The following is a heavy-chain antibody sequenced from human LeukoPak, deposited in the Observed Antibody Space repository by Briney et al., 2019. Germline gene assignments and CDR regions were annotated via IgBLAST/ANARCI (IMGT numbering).Heavy chain of an antibody. CDR1: GFTFSSYA. CDR2: ISGSGGST. D-gene: IGHD3-10*01. V-gene: IGHV3-23*01. Sequence: PGGSLRLSCAASGFTFSSYAMSWVRQAPGKGLEWVSAISGSGGSTYYADSVKGRFTISRDNSKNTLYLQMNSLRAEDTAVYYCAKDEMDYYGSGSNFDYWGQGTLVTVSS. J-gene: IGHJ4*02. CDR3: AKDEMDYYGSGSNFDY.